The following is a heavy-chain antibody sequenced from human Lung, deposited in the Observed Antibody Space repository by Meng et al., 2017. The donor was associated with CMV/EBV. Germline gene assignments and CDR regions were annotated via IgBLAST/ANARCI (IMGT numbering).Heavy chain of an antibody. Sequence: QVQLVQSGPEVKKPGAPVRVSCKASGYNFTGYHITWVRQATGQGLEWMGWMKPNSGDTGYAQKFQGRVTMTRHTSVDTAYLELSSLTSEDSAVYYCARGPPDTTLNDHWGQGTLVTVSS. J-gene: IGHJ4*02. CDR2: MKPNSGDT. CDR3: ARGPPDTTLNDH. D-gene: IGHD2-15*01. CDR1: GYNFTGYH. V-gene: IGHV1-8*01.